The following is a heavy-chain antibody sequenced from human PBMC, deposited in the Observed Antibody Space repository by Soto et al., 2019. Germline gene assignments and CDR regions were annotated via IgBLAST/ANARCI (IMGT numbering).Heavy chain of an antibody. V-gene: IGHV1-2*02. CDR2: INPNSGGT. Sequence: ASVKVSCKASGYTFTGYYMHWVRQAPGQGLEWMGWINPNSGGTNYAQKFQGRVTMTRDTSISTAYMELSRLRSDDTAVYYCARDKYYDFWSGYVGRNYYYGMDVWGQGTTVTVSS. CDR1: GYTFTGYY. D-gene: IGHD3-3*01. J-gene: IGHJ6*02. CDR3: ARDKYYDFWSGYVGRNYYYGMDV.